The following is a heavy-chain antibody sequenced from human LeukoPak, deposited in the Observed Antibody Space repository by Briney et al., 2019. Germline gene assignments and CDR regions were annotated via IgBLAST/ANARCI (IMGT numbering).Heavy chain of an antibody. CDR2: IYYSGST. V-gene: IGHV4-61*01. CDR3: ASQGGGSSSSLAY. Sequence: SETLSLTCTVSGGSISSSSYYWSWIRQPPGKGLEWIGYIYYSGSTNYNPSLKSRVTISVDTSKNQFSLKLSSVTAADTAVYYCASQGGGSSSSLAYWGQGTLVTVSS. J-gene: IGHJ4*02. CDR1: GGSISSSSYY. D-gene: IGHD6-13*01.